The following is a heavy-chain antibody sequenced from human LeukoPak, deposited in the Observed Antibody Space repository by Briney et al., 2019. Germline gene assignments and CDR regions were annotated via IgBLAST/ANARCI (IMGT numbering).Heavy chain of an antibody. D-gene: IGHD2-15*01. CDR1: GITLSYYT. CDR2: IDTDGSGR. Sequence: GGSLRLSCAASGITLSYYTMNWVRQAPGKGLVWVSRIDTDGSGRSYADSVKGRFTISRDNAKSTLYLQMNSLRGEDTAVFYCARAGAAYAFDVWGQGTMVTVSS. J-gene: IGHJ3*01. V-gene: IGHV3-74*01. CDR3: ARAGAAYAFDV.